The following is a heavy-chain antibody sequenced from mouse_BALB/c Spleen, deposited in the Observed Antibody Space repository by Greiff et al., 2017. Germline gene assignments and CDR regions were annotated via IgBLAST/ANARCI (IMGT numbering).Heavy chain of an antibody. V-gene: IGHV5-6-5*01. J-gene: IGHJ2*01. CDR1: GFTFSSYA. Sequence: EVQLVESGGGLVKPGGSLKLSCAASGFTFSSYAMSWVRQTPEKRLEWVASISSGGSTYYPDSVKGRFTISRDNARNILYLQMSSLRSEDTAMYYCARRGNYGTYFDYWGQGTTLTVSS. D-gene: IGHD1-1*01. CDR2: ISSGGST. CDR3: ARRGNYGTYFDY.